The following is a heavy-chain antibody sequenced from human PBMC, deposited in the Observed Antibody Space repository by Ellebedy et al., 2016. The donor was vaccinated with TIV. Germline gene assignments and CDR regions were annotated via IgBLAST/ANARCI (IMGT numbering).Heavy chain of an antibody. CDR2: IYYSGST. V-gene: IGHV4-59*01. CDR1: GGSISSYY. Sequence: SETLSLTXTVSGGSISSYYWSWIRQPPGKGLEWIGYIYYSGSTNYNPSLKSRVTISVGTSKNQFSLKLSSVTAADTAVYYCARGGGSGSYHRFDYWGQGTLVTVSS. CDR3: ARGGGSGSYHRFDY. D-gene: IGHD3-10*01. J-gene: IGHJ4*02.